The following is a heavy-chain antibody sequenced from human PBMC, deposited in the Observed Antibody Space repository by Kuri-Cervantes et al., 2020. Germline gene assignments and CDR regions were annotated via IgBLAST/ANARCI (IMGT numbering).Heavy chain of an antibody. CDR3: TRDIGSRGDFYNFWSGYYMMSWFDP. CDR2: IYYSGST. CDR1: GGSISSYY. D-gene: IGHD3-3*01. Sequence: SETLSLTCTVSGGSISSYYWSWIRQPPGKGLEWIGYIYYSGSTNYNPSLKSRVTISVDTSKNQFSLKLSSVTAADTAVYYCTRDIGSRGDFYNFWSGYYMMSWFDPWGQGTLVTVSS. V-gene: IGHV4-59*01. J-gene: IGHJ5*02.